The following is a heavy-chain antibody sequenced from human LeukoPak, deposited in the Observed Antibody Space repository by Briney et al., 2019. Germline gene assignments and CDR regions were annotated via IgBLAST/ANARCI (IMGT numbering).Heavy chain of an antibody. CDR1: GLSFSSST. Sequence: GGSLRLSCAASGLSFSSSTMHWVRQTPGKGLEWVSSIISYSSYIYYADSVKGRFTISRDNAKNSLFLQMDSLRAEDTAVYYCAHIYGDYDSFLDYWGQGTLVTVSS. D-gene: IGHD4-17*01. V-gene: IGHV3-21*01. J-gene: IGHJ4*02. CDR3: AHIYGDYDSFLDY. CDR2: IISYSSYI.